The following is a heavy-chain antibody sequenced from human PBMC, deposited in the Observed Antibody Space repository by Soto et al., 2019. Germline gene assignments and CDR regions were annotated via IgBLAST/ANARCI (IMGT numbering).Heavy chain of an antibody. V-gene: IGHV4-59*01. J-gene: IGHJ4*02. D-gene: IGHD2-21*02. CDR3: ARDLYGGNSGFPDY. CDR1: GGSISSYY. CDR2: IYYSGST. Sequence: SETLSLTCTFSGGSISSYYWSWIRQPPGKGLEWIGYIYYSGSTNYNPSLKSRVTISLGRSKNQFSLNLSSVTAADTAVYYCARDLYGGNSGFPDYWGQGSLVTVSS.